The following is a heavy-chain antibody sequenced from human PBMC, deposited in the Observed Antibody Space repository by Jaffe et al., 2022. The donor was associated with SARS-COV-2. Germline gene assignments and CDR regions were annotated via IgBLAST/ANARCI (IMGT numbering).Heavy chain of an antibody. CDR3: ARGGTSSWFIGLDY. Sequence: EVQLVESGGGLVQPGGSLRLSCAASGFTFSSYWMHWVRQAPGKGLVWVSRIQTDGRSTSYADSVKGRFTISRDNAKNTLYLQMNSLRAEDTAVYYCARGGTSSWFIGLDYWGQGTLVTVSS. J-gene: IGHJ4*02. CDR1: GFTFSSYW. CDR2: IQTDGRST. D-gene: IGHD6-13*01. V-gene: IGHV3-74*01.